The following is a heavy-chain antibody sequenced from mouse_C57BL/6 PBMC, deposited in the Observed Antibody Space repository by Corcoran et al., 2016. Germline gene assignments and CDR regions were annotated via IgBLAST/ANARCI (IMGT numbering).Heavy chain of an antibody. Sequence: QIQLVQSGPELKKPGETVKISCKASGYTFTTYGMRWVKQAPGKGLKWMGWINTYSGVPTYADDFKGRFAFSLETSASTAYLQINNLKNEDTATYFCARIYYGNYNYYAMDYWGQGTSVTVSS. CDR2: INTYSGVP. V-gene: IGHV9-3*01. J-gene: IGHJ4*01. CDR1: GYTFTTYG. CDR3: ARIYYGNYNYYAMDY. D-gene: IGHD2-1*01.